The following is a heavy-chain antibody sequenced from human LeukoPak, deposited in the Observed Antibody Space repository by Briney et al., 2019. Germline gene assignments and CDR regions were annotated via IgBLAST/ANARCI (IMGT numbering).Heavy chain of an antibody. CDR3: ARHQKSRYDSRGYHY. V-gene: IGHV3-21*01. J-gene: IGHJ4*02. CDR2: ISSSINYI. CDR1: GFTFSSYT. D-gene: IGHD3-22*01. Sequence: GGSLRLSCAASGFTFSSYTMSWVREAPGKGLEWVSSISSSINYIYHADSVKGRFTISRDDAQNSVYLQMNSLKDEDTAVYYCARHQKSRYDSRGYHYWGQGTLVTVSS.